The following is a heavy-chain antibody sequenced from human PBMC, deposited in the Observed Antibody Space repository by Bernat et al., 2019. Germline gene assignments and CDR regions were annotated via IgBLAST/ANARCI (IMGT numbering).Heavy chain of an antibody. CDR1: AFKFGTYT. V-gene: IGHV3-23*01. CDR3: AKGKVPDGFWDVDH. J-gene: IGHJ4*02. CDR2: ILGGGDST. D-gene: IGHD1-1*01. Sequence: EVQLLESGGDFVQPGGSLRLSCAASAFKFGTYTMSWVRQAPGKGLEWVSGILGGGDSTYYADSVKGRFTISRDNSRNTLYLQMNSLRVEDTATYYCAKGKVPDGFWDVDHWGQGTRVTVSS.